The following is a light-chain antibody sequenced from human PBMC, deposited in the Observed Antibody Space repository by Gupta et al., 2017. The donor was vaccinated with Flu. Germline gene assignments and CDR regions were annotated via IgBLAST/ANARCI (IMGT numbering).Light chain of an antibody. V-gene: IGKV1-39*01. CDR1: QSISTY. CDR3: QQTYSTSLLT. J-gene: IGKJ4*01. CDR2: AAS. Sequence: DIQLTQSPSSLSASVGDRVTITCRASQSISTYLNWYQHKPGKAPKLLIYAASSLQSGVPSRFSGSGSGPDFTLTISSLQPEDFATYYCQQTYSTSLLTFGGGTKVEIK.